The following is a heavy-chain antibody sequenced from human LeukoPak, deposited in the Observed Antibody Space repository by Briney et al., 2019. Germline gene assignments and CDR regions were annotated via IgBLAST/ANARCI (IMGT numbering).Heavy chain of an antibody. CDR1: GFTFSSYG. Sequence: PGGSLRLSCAASGFTFSSYGMHWVRQAPGKGLEWVAYITGGGSTIYYADSVQGRLTISRDNAKNSLFLQMNSLRVEDTAVYYCARTTGYHYHMDVWGNGTTVTIS. J-gene: IGHJ6*03. V-gene: IGHV3-48*04. CDR3: ARTTGYHYHMDV. D-gene: IGHD4-11*01. CDR2: ITGGGSTI.